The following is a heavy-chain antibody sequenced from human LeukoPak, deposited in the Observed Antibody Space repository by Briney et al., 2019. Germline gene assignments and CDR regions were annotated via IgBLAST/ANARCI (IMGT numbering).Heavy chain of an antibody. J-gene: IGHJ4*02. CDR3: ARDRGSSGALDY. D-gene: IGHD6-19*01. CDR1: GFTFSSYE. Sequence: GGSLRLSCAASGFTFSSYEMNWVRQAPGKGLEWVSAISGSGGSTYYADSVKGRFTISRHNSKNTLYLQMNSLRAEDTAVYYCARDRGSSGALDYWGQGTLVTVSS. V-gene: IGHV3-23*01. CDR2: ISGSGGST.